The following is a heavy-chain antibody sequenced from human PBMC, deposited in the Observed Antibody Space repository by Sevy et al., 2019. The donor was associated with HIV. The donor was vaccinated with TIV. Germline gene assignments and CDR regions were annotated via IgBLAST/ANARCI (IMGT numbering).Heavy chain of an antibody. D-gene: IGHD3-3*01. J-gene: IGHJ5*02. CDR1: GGSISSSSYY. CDR2: IYYSGST. Sequence: SESLSLTCTVSGGSISSSSYYWGWIRQPPGNGLEWIGSIYYSGSTYYNPSLKSRVTISVDTSKNQFSLKLSSVTAADTAVYYSARLDGTNYDSWSSYLGWFDPWGQGTLVTVSS. CDR3: ARLDGTNYDSWSSYLGWFDP. V-gene: IGHV4-39*01.